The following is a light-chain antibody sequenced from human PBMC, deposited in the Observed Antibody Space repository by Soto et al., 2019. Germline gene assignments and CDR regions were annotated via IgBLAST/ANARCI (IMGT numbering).Light chain of an antibody. J-gene: IGLJ1*01. CDR2: DVS. V-gene: IGLV2-14*01. Sequence: SLTQPSPGSGAPGQSSTISCPGTSRDVGGYNYVSWYQQHPGKAPKLMIYDVSNRPSGVSNRFSGSKSGNTASLTISGLQAEDESDYYCSSYTSSSTLNVFGTGTKVTVL. CDR1: SRDVGGYNY. CDR3: SSYTSSSTLNV.